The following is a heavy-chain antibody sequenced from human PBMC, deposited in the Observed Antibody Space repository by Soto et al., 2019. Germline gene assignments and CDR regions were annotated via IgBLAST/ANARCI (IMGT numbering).Heavy chain of an antibody. V-gene: IGHV4-30-2*01. CDR1: GDAIYIGGYY. D-gene: IGHD6-19*01. CDR3: ARIHWAQSSLDY. CDR2: IYHTGTA. Sequence: SETLSLTCTVSGDAIYIGGYYWTWIRQHPGKGLERIGYIYHTGTAYSIPSLNGRLTLSVDSSQTQFSLKLTSVTAADSAFYYCARIHWAQSSLDYWGRGILVTVSS. J-gene: IGHJ4*02.